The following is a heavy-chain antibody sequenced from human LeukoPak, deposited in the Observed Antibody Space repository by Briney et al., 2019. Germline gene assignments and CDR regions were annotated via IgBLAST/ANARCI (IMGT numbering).Heavy chain of an antibody. J-gene: IGHJ4*02. CDR2: IRYDGSNK. CDR3: AKDGTAMVTAFDY. CDR1: GFTFSNYG. V-gene: IGHV3-30*02. D-gene: IGHD5-18*01. Sequence: GGSLRLSCAASGFTFSNYGMHWLRQAPGKGLEWVAFIRYDGSNKYYADSVKGRFTISRDNSKNTLYLQMNSLRAEDTAVYYCAKDGTAMVTAFDYWGQGTLVTVSS.